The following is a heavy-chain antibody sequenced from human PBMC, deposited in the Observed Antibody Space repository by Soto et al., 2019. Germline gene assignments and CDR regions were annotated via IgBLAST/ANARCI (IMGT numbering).Heavy chain of an antibody. CDR2: IKRKTDGGTT. D-gene: IGHD3-10*01. CDR3: TTGPLWFGELTYYDYGMDV. Sequence: EVQLVESGGGLVKPGGSLRLSCAASGFTFSNAWMNWVRQAPGKGLEWVGRIKRKTDGGTTDYAAPVKGRFTISRDDSKNTLYLQMNSLKTEDTAVYYCTTGPLWFGELTYYDYGMDVWGQGTTVTVSS. CDR1: GFTFSNAW. V-gene: IGHV3-15*07. J-gene: IGHJ6*02.